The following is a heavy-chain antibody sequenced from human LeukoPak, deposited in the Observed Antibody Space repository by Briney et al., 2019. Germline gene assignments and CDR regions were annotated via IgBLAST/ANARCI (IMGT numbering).Heavy chain of an antibody. CDR3: ARALTYRYDSSGPRGFDAFDI. CDR1: GDIFTNYW. J-gene: IGHJ3*02. D-gene: IGHD3-22*01. CDR2: IYPGDSDT. Sequence: GESLKISCKRSGDIFTNYWIGWVRQMPGKGLEWMGIIYPGDSDTRYSPSFQGQVTISADKSISTAFLQWSGLKASDTAMYYCARALTYRYDSSGPRGFDAFDIWGQGTMVTVSS. V-gene: IGHV5-51*01.